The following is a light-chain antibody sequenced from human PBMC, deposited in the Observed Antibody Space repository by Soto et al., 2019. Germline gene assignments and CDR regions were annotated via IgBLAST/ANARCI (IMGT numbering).Light chain of an antibody. J-gene: IGLJ1*01. CDR2: DVT. CDR1: SSDVGGSNF. V-gene: IGLV2-14*03. CDR3: VSFTSSTTYV. Sequence: QSALTQPASVSASPGQSITISCTGTSSDVGGSNFVSWYQQHPGKPPKLIIYDVTTRPSGVSNRFSCSTSGSTASLIISRLQTADEDAYSCVSFTSSTTYVFGSGTKLTVL.